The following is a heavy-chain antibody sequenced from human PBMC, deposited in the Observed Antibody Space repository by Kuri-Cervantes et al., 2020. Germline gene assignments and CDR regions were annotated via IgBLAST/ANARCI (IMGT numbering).Heavy chain of an antibody. Sequence: KVSCKGSGYSFTSYWIGWVRQMPGKGLEWMGIIYPGDSDTRYSPSFQGQVTISADKSISTAYLQWSSLKASDTAMYYCARRSSLPGSGSYYNDYYYGMDVWGKGTTVTVSS. CDR3: ARRSSLPGSGSYYNDYYYGMDV. V-gene: IGHV5-51*01. CDR2: IYPGDSDT. D-gene: IGHD3-10*01. J-gene: IGHJ6*04. CDR1: GYSFTSYW.